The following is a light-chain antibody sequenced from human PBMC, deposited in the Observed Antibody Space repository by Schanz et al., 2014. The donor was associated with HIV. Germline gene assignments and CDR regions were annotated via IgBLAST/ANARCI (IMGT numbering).Light chain of an antibody. J-gene: IGKJ2*01. CDR1: QSVSNN. CDR2: GAS. Sequence: EIVLTQSPATLSVSPGERATLSCRASQSVSNNLSWYQQKPGQAPRLLIYGASSRATGIPDRFSGSGSGTDFTLTISRLEPEDFAVYYCQQHGYSPYTFGQGTKLEIK. CDR3: QQHGYSPYT. V-gene: IGKV3-20*01.